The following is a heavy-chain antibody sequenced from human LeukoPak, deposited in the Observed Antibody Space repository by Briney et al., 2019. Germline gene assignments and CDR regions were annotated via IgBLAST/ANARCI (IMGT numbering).Heavy chain of an antibody. V-gene: IGHV3-23*01. CDR2: MSGSGGTT. CDR3: AKFSFDY. J-gene: IGHJ4*02. CDR1: GSTFSNYA. Sequence: GGSLRLSCAASGSTFSNYAMNWVRQAPGKGLEWVSAMSGSGGTTYYADSVKGRFTISRDNSKNTLFLQMNSLRAEDTAVYYCAKFSFDYWGQGTLVTVSS.